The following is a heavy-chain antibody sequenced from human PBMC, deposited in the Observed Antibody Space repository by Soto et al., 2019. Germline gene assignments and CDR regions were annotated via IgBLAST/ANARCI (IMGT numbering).Heavy chain of an antibody. D-gene: IGHD7-27*01. CDR3: ARDKDLEPTVWGY. Sequence: QVHLQASGPGLVRPSETLSLSCSVSGDSMATGGHYYNWIRHLPGKGLEWIGYIYYSGATHYSPSLRRRATISKDTSKNQFSLRLISVTAADTALYFCARDKDLEPTVWGYWGQGIQVTVSS. CDR1: GDSMATGGHY. J-gene: IGHJ4*02. V-gene: IGHV4-31*02. CDR2: IYYSGAT.